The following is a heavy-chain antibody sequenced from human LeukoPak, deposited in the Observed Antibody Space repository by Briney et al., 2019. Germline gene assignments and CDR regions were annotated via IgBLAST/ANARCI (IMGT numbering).Heavy chain of an antibody. CDR2: IYHSGST. CDR3: ARTKGTTGTFDY. V-gene: IGHV4-38-2*02. D-gene: IGHD1-1*01. CDR1: GYFISSGYY. J-gene: IGHJ4*02. Sequence: SETLSLTCTVSGYFISSGYYWGWIRQPPGKGLEWIGSIYHSGSTYYNPSLKSRVTISVDTSKNQFSLKLSSVTAADTAVYYCARTKGTTGTFDYWGQGTLLTVSS.